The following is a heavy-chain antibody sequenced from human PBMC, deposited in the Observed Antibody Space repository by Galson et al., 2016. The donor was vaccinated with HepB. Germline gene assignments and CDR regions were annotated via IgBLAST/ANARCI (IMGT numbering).Heavy chain of an antibody. Sequence: SLRLSCAASGFKFSDHDMDWVRQAPGKGLEWVSGISENSGTIGYADSVKGRFTISRDNSKKMLYLQMNSLRGEDTAVYYCAKDFLRWAFDIWGQGTMVTVSS. CDR1: GFKFSDHD. CDR2: ISENSGTI. V-gene: IGHV3-23*01. J-gene: IGHJ3*02. D-gene: IGHD4-23*01. CDR3: AKDFLRWAFDI.